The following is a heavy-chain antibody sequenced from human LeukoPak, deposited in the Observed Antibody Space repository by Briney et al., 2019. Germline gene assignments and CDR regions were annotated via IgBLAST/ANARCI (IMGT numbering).Heavy chain of an antibody. V-gene: IGHV4-39*01. D-gene: IGHD7-27*01. CDR2: IYYSGST. Sequence: PSETLSLTCTVSGGSISSSSYYWGWIRQPPGQGLEWIGSIYYSGSTYYNPSLKSRVTISVDTSKNQFSLKLSSVTAADTAVYYCARQLNEVGKWFDPWGQGTLVTVSS. CDR1: GGSISSSSYY. CDR3: ARQLNEVGKWFDP. J-gene: IGHJ5*02.